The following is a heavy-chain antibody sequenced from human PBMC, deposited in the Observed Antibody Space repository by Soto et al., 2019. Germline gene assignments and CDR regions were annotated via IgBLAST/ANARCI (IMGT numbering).Heavy chain of an antibody. D-gene: IGHD2-15*01. Sequence: QVQLVQSGAEVKKPGASVKVSCKASGYTFTSYAMHWVRQAPGQRLEWMGWINAGNGNTKYSQKFQGRVTITRDTAASTADMELRSLRSEDTAGYYCARALGVVTDDYWGQGTLVTVSS. CDR3: ARALGVVTDDY. CDR1: GYTFTSYA. J-gene: IGHJ4*02. CDR2: INAGNGNT. V-gene: IGHV1-3*01.